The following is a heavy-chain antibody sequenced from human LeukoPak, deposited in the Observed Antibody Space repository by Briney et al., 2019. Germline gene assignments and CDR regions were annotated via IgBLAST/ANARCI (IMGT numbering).Heavy chain of an antibody. D-gene: IGHD6-19*01. CDR1: GFTFSSYA. V-gene: IGHV3-23*01. CDR3: AKDQEQLAVAGWAY. Sequence: GGSLRLSCAASGFTFSSYAMSWVHQAPGKGLEWVSAISGSGGSTYYADSVKGRFTISRDNSKNTLYLQMNSLRAEYTAVYYCAKDQEQLAVAGWAYWGQGTLVTVSS. J-gene: IGHJ4*02. CDR2: ISGSGGST.